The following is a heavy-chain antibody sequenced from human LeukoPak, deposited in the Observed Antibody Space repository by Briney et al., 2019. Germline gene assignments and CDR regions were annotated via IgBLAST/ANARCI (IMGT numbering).Heavy chain of an antibody. CDR2: VFHSGST. V-gene: IGHV4-39*01. J-gene: IGHJ4*02. D-gene: IGHD3-3*01. CDR1: GDSISSSSYY. CDR3: AKARDFWSGYYLYYFDY. Sequence: SETLSLTCTVSGDSISSSSYYWGWIRQPPGKGLEWIGSVFHSGSTYYNPSLKSRVTISVDTSKNQFSLKLSSVTAADTAVYYCAKARDFWSGYYLYYFDYWGQGTLVTVSS.